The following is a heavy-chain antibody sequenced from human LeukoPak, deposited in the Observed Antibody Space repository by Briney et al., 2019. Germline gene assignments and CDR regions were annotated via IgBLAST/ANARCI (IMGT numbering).Heavy chain of an antibody. J-gene: IGHJ3*02. CDR3: AKNRYSSSNGDAFDI. V-gene: IGHV3-23*01. CDR2: ISGSGVNT. Sequence: GGSLRLSCAASGFTFSSYAMSWVRQAPGKGLEWVSAISGSGVNTYYADSVKGRFTISRDYTKNTLYLQMNSLRAEDTAVYYYAKNRYSSSNGDAFDIWGQGTMVTVSS. CDR1: GFTFSSYA. D-gene: IGHD2-2*01.